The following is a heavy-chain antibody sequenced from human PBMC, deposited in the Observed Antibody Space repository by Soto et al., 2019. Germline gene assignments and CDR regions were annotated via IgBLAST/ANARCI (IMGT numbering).Heavy chain of an antibody. J-gene: IGHJ4*02. CDR1: GFTFSSYA. CDR2: ISYDGSNK. CDR3: ARDYWPYDSSGYLNY. V-gene: IGHV3-30-3*01. D-gene: IGHD3-22*01. Sequence: QVQLVESGGGVVQPGRSLRLSCAASGFTFSSYAMHWVRQAPGKGLEWVAVISYDGSNKYYADSVKGRFTISRDNSKNTLYLQMNSLRAEDTAVYYCARDYWPYDSSGYLNYWGQGTLVTVSS.